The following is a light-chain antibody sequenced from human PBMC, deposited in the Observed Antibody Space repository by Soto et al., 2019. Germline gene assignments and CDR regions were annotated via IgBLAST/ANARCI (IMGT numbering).Light chain of an antibody. J-gene: IGKJ2*01. V-gene: IGKV4-1*01. Sequence: DIVMTQSPDSLAVSLGERATINCKSSQSVLYSSNNKNYLAWYQQRPGQPPKLLIYWASTRKSGVPDRFSGSGSRADFTLTITSLQAEDVAVYYCQQYESTPPTFGQGTKLEIK. CDR2: WAS. CDR3: QQYESTPPT. CDR1: QSVLYSSNNKNY.